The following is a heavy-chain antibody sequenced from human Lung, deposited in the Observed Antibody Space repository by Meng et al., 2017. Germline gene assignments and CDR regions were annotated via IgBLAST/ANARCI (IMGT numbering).Heavy chain of an antibody. Sequence: QVRVQESGPGLVKPSQTLSLTCPFSGGSIRSSNYYWSCIRQPPGKGLEWSGHIYNSWSTYYNPSLKSRITISVDTSKNQFSLKLSSVTAADTAVYYCARGQKGYFDLWGRGTLVTVSS. CDR2: IYNSWST. J-gene: IGHJ2*01. CDR1: GGSIRSSNYY. V-gene: IGHV4-30-4*01. CDR3: ARGQKGYFDL.